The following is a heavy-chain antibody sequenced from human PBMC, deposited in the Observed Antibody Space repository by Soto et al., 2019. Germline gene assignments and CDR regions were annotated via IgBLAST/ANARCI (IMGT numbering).Heavy chain of an antibody. V-gene: IGHV3-33*01. CDR2: IWYDGSNK. CDR3: ARPSESGQLVITYSDY. J-gene: IGHJ4*02. CDR1: GFTFSSYG. D-gene: IGHD3-22*01. Sequence: QVQLVESGGGVVQPGRSLRLSCAASGFTFSSYGMHWVRQAPGKGLEWVAVIWYDGSNKYYADSVKGRFTISRDNSKNTLYLQMNSLRAEDTAVYYCARPSESGQLVITYSDYWGQGTLVTVSS.